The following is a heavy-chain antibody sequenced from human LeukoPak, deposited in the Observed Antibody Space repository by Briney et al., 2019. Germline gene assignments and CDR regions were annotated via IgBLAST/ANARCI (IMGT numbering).Heavy chain of an antibody. CDR1: VFTFKYAW. D-gene: IGHD2-21*02. CDR3: TTRVVTTNDN. CDR2: IETRADGETT. V-gene: IGHV3-15*04. Sequence: GGSLRLSCSASVFTFKYAWMNWVRQAPGKGLEWVGRIETRADGETTDYPAPVKGRFTVSRDDSKNTVYLQMNSLKTEDTAVYYCTTRVVTTNDNWGQGTLVTVSS. J-gene: IGHJ4*02.